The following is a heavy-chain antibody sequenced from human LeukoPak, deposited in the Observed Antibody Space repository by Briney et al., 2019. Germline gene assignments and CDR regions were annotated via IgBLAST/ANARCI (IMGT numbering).Heavy chain of an antibody. Sequence: SVKVSCKASGCTFSSYAISWVRQAPGQGLEWMGGIIPIFGTANYAQKFQGRVTITTDEATSTAYMELGSLRSEDTAVYYCASELQYRRSWYSEKWGQGTLVTVSS. V-gene: IGHV1-69*05. J-gene: IGHJ4*02. D-gene: IGHD6-13*01. CDR1: GCTFSSYA. CDR2: IIPIFGTA. CDR3: ASELQYRRSWYSEK.